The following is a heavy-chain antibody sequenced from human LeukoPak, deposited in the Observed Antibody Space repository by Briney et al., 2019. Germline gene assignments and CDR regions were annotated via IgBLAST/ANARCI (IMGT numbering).Heavy chain of an antibody. CDR3: VRGRYFDWSDAFDV. V-gene: IGHV3-74*01. CDR1: GFTFSSYW. D-gene: IGHD3-9*01. Sequence: GGSLRLSCAASGFTFSSYWMHWVRQAPGKGVEWVSRVRGDGGTTSYADSVRGRFTISRDNANNMLYLQMNSLNAEDTALYYCVRGRYFDWSDAFDVWGQGTMVTVSS. CDR2: VRGDGGTT. J-gene: IGHJ3*01.